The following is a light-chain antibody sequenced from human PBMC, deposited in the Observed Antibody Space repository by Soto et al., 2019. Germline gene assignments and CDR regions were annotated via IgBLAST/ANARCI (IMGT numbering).Light chain of an antibody. CDR1: SGDIGGYNY. V-gene: IGLV2-14*01. CDR2: EIT. CDR3: SSYTSSSTWV. J-gene: IGLJ3*02. Sequence: QSVLTQPASVSGYPGQSITIFCTGTSGDIGGYNYVSWYQQHPDKAPKLMIYEITNRPSGVSDRFSGTRSGNMASLTISGLQAEDEANYYCSSYTSSSTWVFGGGTQLTVL.